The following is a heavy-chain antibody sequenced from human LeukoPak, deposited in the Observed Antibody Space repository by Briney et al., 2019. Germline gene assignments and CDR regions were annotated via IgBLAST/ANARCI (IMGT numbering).Heavy chain of an antibody. V-gene: IGHV1-2*04. J-gene: IGHJ4*02. Sequence: GASVKVSCKASGYTFTGYYMHWVRQAPGQGLEWMGWINPNSGGTNYAQKFQGWVTMTRDTSISTAYMELSRLRSDDTAVYYCARAELLRFLEIDYWGQGTLVTVSS. CDR3: ARAELLRFLEIDY. CDR2: INPNSGGT. D-gene: IGHD3-3*01. CDR1: GYTFTGYY.